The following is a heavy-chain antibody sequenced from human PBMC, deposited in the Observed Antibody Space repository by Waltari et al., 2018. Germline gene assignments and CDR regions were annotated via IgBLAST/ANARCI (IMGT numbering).Heavy chain of an antibody. CDR1: GFTFSPKW. V-gene: IGHV3-7*01. CDR3: ARDFNWGWFY. Sequence: EVQLVESGGGLVQPGGSLRPSCAASGFTFSPKWMSWVRKAPGKGLEWLANIKPDGSEKYYVDSVKGRFTISRDNAKNSLSLQMDSLRAEDTAVYYCARDFNWGWFYWGQGALVTVSS. J-gene: IGHJ4*02. CDR2: IKPDGSEK. D-gene: IGHD7-27*01.